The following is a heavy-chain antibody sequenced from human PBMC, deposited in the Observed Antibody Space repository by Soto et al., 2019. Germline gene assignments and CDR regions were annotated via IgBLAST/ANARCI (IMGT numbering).Heavy chain of an antibody. V-gene: IGHV1-69*01. CDR2: IIPIFGTA. Sequence: QVQLVQSGAEVKKPGSSVKVSCKASGGTFSSYAISWVRQAPGQGREWMGGIIPIFGTANYAQKCQGRVTITADESTSTAYMELSSLRSEDTAVYYCARGPTWDYGGNSAFDIWGQGTMVTVSS. D-gene: IGHD4-17*01. J-gene: IGHJ3*02. CDR3: ARGPTWDYGGNSAFDI. CDR1: GGTFSSYA.